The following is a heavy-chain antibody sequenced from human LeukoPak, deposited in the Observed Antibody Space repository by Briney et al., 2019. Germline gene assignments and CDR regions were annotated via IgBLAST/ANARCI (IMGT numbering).Heavy chain of an antibody. CDR3: ARDRSAAVFGVVRRNKVGTLDV. CDR1: GFTFSSYS. J-gene: IGHJ6*04. CDR2: ISSSSSTI. V-gene: IGHV3-48*01. Sequence: PGGSLRLSCAASGFTFSSYSMNWVRQAPGKGLEWVSYISSSSSTIYYADSVKGRFTISRDNAKNSLYLQMNSLRAEDTAVYYCARDRSAAVFGVVRRNKVGTLDVWGKGTTVIVSS. D-gene: IGHD3-3*01.